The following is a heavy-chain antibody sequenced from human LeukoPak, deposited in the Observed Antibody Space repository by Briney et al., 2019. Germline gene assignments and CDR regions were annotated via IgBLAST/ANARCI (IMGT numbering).Heavy chain of an antibody. CDR3: AKTTTGYSSGRFPGWPVDY. Sequence: GGSLRLSCAASGFTFSSYAMYWVRQAPGKGLEWVSGIFGSGGSTHYADSVKGRFIISRDNSKNTVYLQMNSLRAEDTAVYYCAKTTTGYSSGRFPGWPVDYWGQGTLVTVSS. J-gene: IGHJ4*02. CDR2: IFGSGGST. D-gene: IGHD6-19*01. CDR1: GFTFSSYA. V-gene: IGHV3-23*01.